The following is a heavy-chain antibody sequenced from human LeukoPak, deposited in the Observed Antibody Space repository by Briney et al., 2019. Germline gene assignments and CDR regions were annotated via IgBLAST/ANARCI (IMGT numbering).Heavy chain of an antibody. Sequence: GGSLRLSCAASGFTFTDSAMTWVRQAPGKGLEWVSAISTSGGDTIYTDSVKDRFTISRDNSKDTLYLQMNSLRAEDTAIYYCAKGGSYAPLDYWGQGTLVTVSS. V-gene: IGHV3-23*01. D-gene: IGHD1-26*01. CDR2: ISTSGGDT. CDR1: GFTFTDSA. CDR3: AKGGSYAPLDY. J-gene: IGHJ4*02.